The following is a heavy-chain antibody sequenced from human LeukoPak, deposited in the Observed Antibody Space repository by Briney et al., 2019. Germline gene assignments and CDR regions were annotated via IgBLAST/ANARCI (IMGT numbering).Heavy chain of an antibody. CDR2: IYTSGST. V-gene: IGHV4-4*07. J-gene: IGHJ4*02. D-gene: IGHD6-6*01. Sequence: SETLSLTCTVSGGSISSYYWSWIRQPAGKGLERIGRIYTSGSTNYNPSLKSRVTISVDTSKNQFSLKLSSVTAADTAVYYCGRSSSSALDYWGQGTLSPSPQ. CDR1: GGSISSYY. CDR3: GRSSSSALDY.